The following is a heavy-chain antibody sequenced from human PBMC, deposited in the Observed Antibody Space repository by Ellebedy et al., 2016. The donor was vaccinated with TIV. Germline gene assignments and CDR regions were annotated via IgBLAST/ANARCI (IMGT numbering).Heavy chain of an antibody. CDR3: AKEIAVAGGIDY. V-gene: IGHV3-43*01. CDR1: GFTFDDYT. J-gene: IGHJ4*02. CDR2: ISWDGGST. D-gene: IGHD6-19*01. Sequence: GESLKISCAASGFTFDDYTMHWVRQAPGKGLEWVSLISWDGGSTYYADSVKGRFTISRDNSKNSLYLQMNSLRTEDTALYYCAKEIAVAGGIDYWGQGTLVTVSS.